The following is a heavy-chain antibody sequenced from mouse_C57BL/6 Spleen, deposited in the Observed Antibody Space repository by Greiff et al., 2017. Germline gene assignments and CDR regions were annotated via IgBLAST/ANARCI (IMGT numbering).Heavy chain of an antibody. CDR1: GYTFTSYW. V-gene: IGHV1-52*01. Sequence: VQLQQPGAELVRPGSSVKLSCKASGYTFTSYWMHWVKQRPIQGLEWIGNIDPSDSETYYNQKFKDKATLTVDKSSSTAYMQLSSLTSEDSAVYYCARSGSSGAGDYWGQGISVTVSS. J-gene: IGHJ4*01. CDR2: IDPSDSET. D-gene: IGHD3-2*02. CDR3: ARSGSSGAGDY.